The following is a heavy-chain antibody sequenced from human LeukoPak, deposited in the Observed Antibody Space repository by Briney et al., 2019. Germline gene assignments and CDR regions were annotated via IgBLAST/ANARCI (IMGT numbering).Heavy chain of an antibody. CDR3: TAGLGLTNDDS. J-gene: IGHJ4*02. V-gene: IGHV3-15*01. CDR1: GFTFNKAW. CDR2: IKENSVGGTI. Sequence: GGSLRLSCGASGFTFNKAWMSWVRQTPGKGLEWVGRIKENSVGGTIDYAAPVQGRFTISRDDSKNTVYLEMNSLKTEDTAVYYCTAGLGLTNDDSWGQGTLVTVSS. D-gene: IGHD2-8*01.